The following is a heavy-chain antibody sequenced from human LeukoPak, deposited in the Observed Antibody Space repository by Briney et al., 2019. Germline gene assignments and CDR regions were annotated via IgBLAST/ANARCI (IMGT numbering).Heavy chain of an antibody. CDR1: GFTFSSYS. Sequence: TGGSLRLSCAASGFTFSSYSMNWVRQAPGKGLEWVSSISSSSYIYYADSVKGRFTISRDNAKNSLYLQMNSLRAEDTAVYYCTQDRQLFPFDYWGQGTVVTVSS. CDR2: ISSSSYI. CDR3: TQDRQLFPFDY. D-gene: IGHD2-21*01. V-gene: IGHV3-21*01. J-gene: IGHJ4*02.